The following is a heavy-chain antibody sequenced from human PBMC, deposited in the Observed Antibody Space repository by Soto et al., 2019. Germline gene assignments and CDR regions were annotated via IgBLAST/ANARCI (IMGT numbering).Heavy chain of an antibody. J-gene: IGHJ4*02. V-gene: IGHV1-8*01. CDR3: ARWDYGDYARFDY. D-gene: IGHD4-17*01. CDR2: MNPNSGNT. CDR1: GYTFTSHD. Sequence: QVQLVQSGAEVKKSGASVKVSCKASGYTFTSHDINWVRQATGQGLEWMGWMNPNSGNTGYAQKFQGRVTMTSNTSISTAYMELSSLRSEDTAVYYCARWDYGDYARFDYWGQGTLVTVSS.